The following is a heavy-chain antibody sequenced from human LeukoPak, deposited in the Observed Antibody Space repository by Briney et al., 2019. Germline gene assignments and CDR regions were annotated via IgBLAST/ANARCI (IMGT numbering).Heavy chain of an antibody. Sequence: GGSLRLSCAASGFTFSSYAMSWVRQAPGKGLEWVSAISGSGGSTYYADSVKGRFTVSRDNSKNTLYPQMNSLRAEDTAVYYCAKDKDCSGGSCYSEFDYWGQGTLVTVSS. J-gene: IGHJ4*02. CDR3: AKDKDCSGGSCYSEFDY. D-gene: IGHD2-15*01. V-gene: IGHV3-23*01. CDR1: GFTFSSYA. CDR2: ISGSGGST.